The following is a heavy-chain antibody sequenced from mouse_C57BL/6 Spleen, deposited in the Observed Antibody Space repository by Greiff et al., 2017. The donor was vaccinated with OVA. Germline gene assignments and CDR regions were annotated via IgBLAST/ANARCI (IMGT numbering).Heavy chain of an antibody. CDR3: EIDRQFYRNYRALDY. CDR1: GYTFTSYW. D-gene: IGHD2-5*01. J-gene: IGHJ4*01. V-gene: IGHV1-74*01. CDR2: IHPSDSDT. Sequence: QVQLQQPGAELVKPGASVKVSCKASGYTFTSYWMHWVKQRPGQGLEWIGRIHPSDSDTNYNQKFKGKATLTVDKSSSTAYMQLSSLTSADSAVFYCEIDRQFYRNYRALDYWGQGTTLTVSS.